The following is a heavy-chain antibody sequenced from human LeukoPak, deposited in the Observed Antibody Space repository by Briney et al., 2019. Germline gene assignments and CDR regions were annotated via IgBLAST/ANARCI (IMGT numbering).Heavy chain of an antibody. CDR3: ARTYSSGWVDC. J-gene: IGHJ4*02. V-gene: IGHV4-59*01. CDR2: IYYSGST. Sequence: SETLSLTCTVSGGSISSYYWSWIRQPPGKGLEWIGYIYYSGSTNYNPSLKSRVTISVDTSKNQFSLKLSSVTAADTAVYYCARTYSSGWVDCWGQGTLVTVSS. CDR1: GGSISSYY. D-gene: IGHD6-19*01.